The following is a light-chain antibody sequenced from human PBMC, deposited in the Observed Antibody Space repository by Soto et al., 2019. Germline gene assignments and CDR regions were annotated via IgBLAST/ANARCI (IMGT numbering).Light chain of an antibody. Sequence: QSALTQPASVSGSPGQSIAISCTGTSSDVGGYDYVSWYQQQPDKAPKLMIYEVTKRPSGVSNRFSGSKSGNTASLTISGLQAEDYADYYCSSHTSGSTRVFGTGTNVTVL. CDR2: EVT. J-gene: IGLJ1*01. CDR3: SSHTSGSTRV. V-gene: IGLV2-14*01. CDR1: SSDVGGYDY.